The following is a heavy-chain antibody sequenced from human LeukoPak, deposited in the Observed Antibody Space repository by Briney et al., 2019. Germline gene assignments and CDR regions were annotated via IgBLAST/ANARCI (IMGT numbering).Heavy chain of an antibody. CDR2: ISGSGGST. Sequence: GGSLRLSCAASGFAFSSYAMSWVRQAPGKGLEWVSAISGSGGSTYYADSVKGRFTISRDNSKNTLYLQINSLRAEDTAVYYCARDRDGAYCGGDYYLSQVFGYWGQGTLVTVSS. CDR3: ARDRDGAYCGGDYYLSQVFGY. D-gene: IGHD2-21*02. V-gene: IGHV3-23*01. J-gene: IGHJ4*02. CDR1: GFAFSSYA.